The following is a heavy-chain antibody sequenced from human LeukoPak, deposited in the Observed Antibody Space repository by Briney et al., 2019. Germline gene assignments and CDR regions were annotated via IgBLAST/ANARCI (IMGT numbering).Heavy chain of an antibody. V-gene: IGHV3-74*01. J-gene: IGHJ4*02. CDR2: INSDGRST. Sequence: GRSLRLSCAASGFTFSSYYIHWVRQVPGKGLVWVSRINSDGRSTTYADSVKGRFTISRDNAKNTLSLQMNSLRAEDTAVYYCVRLGGVDPFDHWGQGMLVTVSS. CDR1: GFTFSSYY. CDR3: VRLGGVDPFDH. D-gene: IGHD3-16*01.